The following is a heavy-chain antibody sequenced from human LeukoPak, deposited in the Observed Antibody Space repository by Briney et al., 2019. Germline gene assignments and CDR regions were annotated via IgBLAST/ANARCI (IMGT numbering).Heavy chain of an antibody. CDR3: ARDPPRGSGSYVRDY. J-gene: IGHJ4*02. V-gene: IGHV1-24*01. CDR1: GYTLTELS. CDR2: FDPEDGET. D-gene: IGHD3-10*01. Sequence: ASVKVSCKVSGYTLTELSMHWVRQAPGKGLEWMGGFDPEDGETIYAQKLQGRVTMTTDTSTSTAYMELRSLRSDDTAVYYCARDPPRGSGSYVRDYWGQGTLVTVSS.